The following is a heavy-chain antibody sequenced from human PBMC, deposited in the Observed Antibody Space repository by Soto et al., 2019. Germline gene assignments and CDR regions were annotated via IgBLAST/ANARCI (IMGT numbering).Heavy chain of an antibody. J-gene: IGHJ6*02. V-gene: IGHV1-18*01. Sequence: ASFQVSCKACGYAFTRSGRCWVRQAHGQGLEWMGWISAYNGNTNYAQKLQGRVTMTTDTSTSTAYMELRSLRSDDTAVYYCARDLSASSWYNTYYYSVMDFWLQGTTVTGSS. D-gene: IGHD6-13*01. CDR3: ARDLSASSWYNTYYYSVMDF. CDR1: GYAFTRSG. CDR2: ISAYNGNT.